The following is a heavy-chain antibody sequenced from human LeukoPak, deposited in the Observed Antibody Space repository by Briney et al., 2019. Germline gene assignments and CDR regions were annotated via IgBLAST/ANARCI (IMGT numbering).Heavy chain of an antibody. Sequence: GGALRLSCAASGFTFSSYAMSWVRQAPGKGLEGVANIKQDGSEKYYVDSVKGRFTISRDNAKNSLYLQINSLRAEDTAVYYCAKVGATDYYYDYMDVWGKGTTVTVSS. J-gene: IGHJ6*03. CDR2: IKQDGSEK. V-gene: IGHV3-7*01. CDR1: GFTFSSYA. D-gene: IGHD1-26*01. CDR3: AKVGATDYYYDYMDV.